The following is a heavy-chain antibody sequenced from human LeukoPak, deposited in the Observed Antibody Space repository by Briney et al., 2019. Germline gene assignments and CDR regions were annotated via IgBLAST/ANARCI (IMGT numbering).Heavy chain of an antibody. CDR1: GDSVSSNSAA. Sequence: SQTLSLTCAISGDSVSSNSAAWNWIRQSPSRGLEWLGRTYYRSKWYNDYAVSVKSRITINPDTSKNQFSLQLNSVTPEDTAVYYRARVSYYYDSSGLGFGAFDIWGQGTMVTVSS. J-gene: IGHJ3*02. D-gene: IGHD3-22*01. CDR3: ARVSYYYDSSGLGFGAFDI. CDR2: TYYRSKWYN. V-gene: IGHV6-1*01.